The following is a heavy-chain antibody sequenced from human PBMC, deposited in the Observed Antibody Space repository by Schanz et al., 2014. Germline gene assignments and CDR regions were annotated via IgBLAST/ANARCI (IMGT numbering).Heavy chain of an antibody. CDR3: AKIERNED. CDR1: GITFSSHS. J-gene: IGHJ4*02. CDR2: ISGGGGTT. Sequence: ESGGGLVQPGGSLRLSCAASGITFSSHSFNWVRQAPGKGLEWVSAISGGGGTTYYADSVKGRFTISRDNSKNTLYLQMNSLRAEDTAVYFCAKIERNEDWGQGTLVTVSS. V-gene: IGHV3-23*01. D-gene: IGHD1-1*01.